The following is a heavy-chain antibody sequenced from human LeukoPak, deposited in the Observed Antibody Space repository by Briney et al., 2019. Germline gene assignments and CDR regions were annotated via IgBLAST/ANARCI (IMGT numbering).Heavy chain of an antibody. CDR1: EFTFTTSA. J-gene: IGHJ3*02. V-gene: IGHV3-48*02. CDR3: ARGRDHGFDI. Sequence: TGGSLRLSCIASEFTFTTSAMDWVRQAPGKGLGWISFITSGAETISYAGSVKGRFTISRDNAKNSLYLQMNSLRDEDTAVYYCARGRDHGFDIWGQGTMVTVSS. CDR2: ITSGAETI.